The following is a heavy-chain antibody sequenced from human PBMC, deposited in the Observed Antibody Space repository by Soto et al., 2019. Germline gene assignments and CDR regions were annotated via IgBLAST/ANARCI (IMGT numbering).Heavy chain of an antibody. V-gene: IGHV3-30*18. CDR2: ISYNANKT. Sequence: GGSLRLSCAASGFTLNSYGMHWVRQAPGKGLEWVAVISYNANKTYYADSVKGRFSISRDNSKNTLYLQMNSLRVDDTAIYYCAKGWFYDVLTGPDSWGQGTLVTVSS. D-gene: IGHD3-9*01. CDR1: GFTLNSYG. CDR3: AKGWFYDVLTGPDS. J-gene: IGHJ5*01.